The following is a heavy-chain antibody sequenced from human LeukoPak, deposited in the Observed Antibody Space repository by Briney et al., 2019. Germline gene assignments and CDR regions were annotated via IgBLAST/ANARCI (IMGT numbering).Heavy chain of an antibody. CDR3: AKDTGLYSGRYCGMDV. J-gene: IGHJ6*02. Sequence: GGSLRLSCAASGFTFSSYPMNWVRQAPGKGLEWVAVISYDGSNKYYADSVKGRFTISRDNSRNTLYLQMNSLRAEDTAVYYCAKDTGLYSGRYCGMDVWGQGTTVTVSS. V-gene: IGHV3-30-3*01. CDR1: GFTFSSYP. CDR2: ISYDGSNK. D-gene: IGHD1-26*01.